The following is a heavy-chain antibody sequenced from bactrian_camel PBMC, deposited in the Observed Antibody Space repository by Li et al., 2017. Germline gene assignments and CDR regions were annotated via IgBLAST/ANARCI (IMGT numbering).Heavy chain of an antibody. CDR3: ATYEWWAFKY. D-gene: IGHD7*01. Sequence: HVQLVESGGGLVQPGGSLRLSCAASGYTPSTSSGCMAWFRQAPGKEREGVAFIQLGGGDTLYADSVKGRFTISRDNAKNTLYLQMNSLKTEDTAVYYCATYEWWAFKYWGQGTQVTVS. V-gene: IGHV3S1*01. CDR1: GYTPSTSSGC. J-gene: IGHJ4*01. CDR2: IQLGGGDT.